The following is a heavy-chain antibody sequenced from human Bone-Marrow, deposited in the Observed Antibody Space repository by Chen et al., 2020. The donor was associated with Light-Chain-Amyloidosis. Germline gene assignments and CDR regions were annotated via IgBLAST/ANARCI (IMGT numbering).Heavy chain of an antibody. CDR1: GGSISSGGYY. J-gene: IGHJ5*02. Sequence: QVQLQESGPGLVKPSQTLSLSCTVSGGSISSGGYYWSWIRQHPGKGLEWIGFIYHSGSVTYNPSLRSRLTISVDTSRNKFSLKLSSVTAADTAVYYCARGPNVAFDPWGQGTLVTVSS. CDR3: ARGPNVAFDP. CDR2: IYHSGSV. V-gene: IGHV4-31*03. D-gene: IGHD3-10*02.